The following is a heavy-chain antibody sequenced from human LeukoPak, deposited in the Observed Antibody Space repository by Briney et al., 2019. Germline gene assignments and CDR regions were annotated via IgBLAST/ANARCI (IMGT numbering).Heavy chain of an antibody. D-gene: IGHD6-13*01. V-gene: IGHV5-51*01. J-gene: IGHJ4*02. Sequence: GESLKISCKGSGYSFTRYRIGWVRQMPGKGLEWMGIIYPGDSDTKYSPSFQGQVTISADKSISTAYLQWSSLKASDTAMYFCARLVAHSSSWCFDYWGQGTLLTVSS. CDR1: GYSFTRYR. CDR2: IYPGDSDT. CDR3: ARLVAHSSSWCFDY.